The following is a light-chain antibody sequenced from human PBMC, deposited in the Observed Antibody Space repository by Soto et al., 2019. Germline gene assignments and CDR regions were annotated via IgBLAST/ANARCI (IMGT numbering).Light chain of an antibody. CDR2: GAS. CDR1: QSVNNN. J-gene: IGKJ4*01. V-gene: IGKV3-15*01. CDR3: QQYNNWPLT. Sequence: IVMTQSPATLSVSPGERATLSCRASQSVNNNLAWYQQKPGQAPRLLIYGASARATGIPARFSGSGSGTAFTLTISSLQSEDVAVYYCQQYNNWPLTFGGGTKVEIK.